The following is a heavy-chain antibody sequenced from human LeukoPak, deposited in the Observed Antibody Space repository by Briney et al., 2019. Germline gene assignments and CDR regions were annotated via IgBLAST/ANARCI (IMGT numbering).Heavy chain of an antibody. J-gene: IGHJ4*02. CDR3: ARDTYYYDSSGYYYPGGSDC. CDR1: GFTFSDYY. Sequence: PGGSLRLSCAASGFTFSDYYMSWIRQAPGKGLEWVSYISSGGSTIYYADSVKGQFTISRDNAKNSLYLQMNSLRAEDTAVYYCARDTYYYDSSGYYYPGGSDCWGQGTLVTVSS. D-gene: IGHD3-22*01. V-gene: IGHV3-11*04. CDR2: ISSGGSTI.